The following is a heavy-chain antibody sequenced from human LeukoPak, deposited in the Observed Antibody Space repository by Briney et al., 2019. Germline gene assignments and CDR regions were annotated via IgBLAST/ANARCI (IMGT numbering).Heavy chain of an antibody. Sequence: PSETLSLTCTVSGGSISGSSYYWGWIRQPPGKGLEWIGSIYYSGSTYYNPSLKSRVTISVDTSKNQFSLKLSSVTAADTAVYYCARGEYYYGSGSPSFDYWGQGTLVTVSS. J-gene: IGHJ4*02. CDR2: IYYSGST. CDR3: ARGEYYYGSGSPSFDY. CDR1: GGSISGSSYY. D-gene: IGHD3-10*01. V-gene: IGHV4-39*07.